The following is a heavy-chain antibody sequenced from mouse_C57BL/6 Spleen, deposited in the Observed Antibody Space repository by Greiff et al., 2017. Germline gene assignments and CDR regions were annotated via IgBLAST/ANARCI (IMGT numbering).Heavy chain of an antibody. CDR3: ARCDRYYFDY. CDR2: IYPGDGGT. J-gene: IGHJ2*01. V-gene: IGHV1-82*01. CDR1: GYAFSSSW. D-gene: IGHD2-13*01. Sequence: VKLQESGPELVKPGASVKISCKASGYAFSSSWMNWVKQRPGKGLEWIGRIYPGDGGTNYNGKFKGKATLTADKSSSTAYMQLSSLASEDSAVYFCARCDRYYFDYWGQGTTLTVSS.